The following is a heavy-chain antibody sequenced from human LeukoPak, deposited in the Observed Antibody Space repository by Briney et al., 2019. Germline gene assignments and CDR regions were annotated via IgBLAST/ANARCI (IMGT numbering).Heavy chain of an antibody. CDR2: IFYSGST. Sequence: NPSETLSLTCTVSGGSISSSSYYWGWVRQPPGKGLEWIGNIFYSGSTYYSPSLKSRVTISVDTSKNQFSLKLSSVTAADTAVYYCARYPRLARSGSYYNEDWFDPWGQGTLVTVSS. D-gene: IGHD3-10*01. CDR3: ARYPRLARSGSYYNEDWFDP. CDR1: GGSISSSSYY. J-gene: IGHJ5*02. V-gene: IGHV4-39*01.